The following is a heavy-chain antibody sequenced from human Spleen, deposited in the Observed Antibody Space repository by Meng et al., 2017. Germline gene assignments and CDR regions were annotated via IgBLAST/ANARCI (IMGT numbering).Heavy chain of an antibody. CDR3: ASATFYDVLTGYGGIDY. D-gene: IGHD3-9*01. J-gene: IGHJ4*02. CDR1: GFTVSSHY. Sequence: GESLKISCAASGFTVSSHYMTWVRQAPGKGLEWVSVIYSDSSTFYADSVRGRFTISRDNTKNTLFLQMNSLTVEDTGVYFCASATFYDVLTGYGGIDYWGQGTLVTVSS. V-gene: IGHV3-66*01. CDR2: IYSDSST.